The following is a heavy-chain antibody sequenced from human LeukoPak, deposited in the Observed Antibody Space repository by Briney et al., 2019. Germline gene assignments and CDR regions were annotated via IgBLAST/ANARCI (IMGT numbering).Heavy chain of an antibody. CDR2: VKSKTDGGTT. D-gene: IGHD1-26*01. CDR1: GFSFSYAW. V-gene: IGHV3-15*01. Sequence: GGSLRLSCAAYGFSFSYAWMSWVRQAPGKGLEWVGRVKSKTDGGTTGYAAPVKGRFTISRDASKNTLYLQMDSLKTADTAVYYCVADERGAAFDYWGQGTLVTVSS. CDR3: VADERGAAFDY. J-gene: IGHJ4*02.